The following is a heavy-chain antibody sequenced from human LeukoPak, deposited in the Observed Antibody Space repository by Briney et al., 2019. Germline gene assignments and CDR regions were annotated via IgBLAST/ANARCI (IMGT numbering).Heavy chain of an antibody. CDR3: ARGGGYSSSDYYYMDV. CDR1: GGTFSSYA. CDR2: IIPIFGTA. D-gene: IGHD5-18*01. V-gene: IGHV1-69*13. J-gene: IGHJ6*03. Sequence: SVKVSCKASGGTFSSYAISWVRQAPGQGLEWMGGIIPIFGTANYAQKFQGRVTITADESTRTAYMELSSLRSGDTAVYYCARGGGYSSSDYYYMDVWGKGTTVTVSS.